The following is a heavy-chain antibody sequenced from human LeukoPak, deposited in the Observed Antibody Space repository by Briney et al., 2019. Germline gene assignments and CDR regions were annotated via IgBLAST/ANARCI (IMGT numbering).Heavy chain of an antibody. D-gene: IGHD4-17*01. CDR1: GYTFTGYY. Sequence: ASVKVSCKASGYTFTGYYMHWVRQAPGQGLEWMGIINPSGGSTTSPQKFQGRVTMTRDTSTSTVYMELSSLRSVDTAVYYCARLNGDGSAFDIWGQGTMVTVSS. CDR2: INPSGGST. J-gene: IGHJ3*02. V-gene: IGHV1-46*01. CDR3: ARLNGDGSAFDI.